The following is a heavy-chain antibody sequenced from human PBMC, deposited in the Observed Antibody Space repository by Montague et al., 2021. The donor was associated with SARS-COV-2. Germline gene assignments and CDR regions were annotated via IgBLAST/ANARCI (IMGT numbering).Heavy chain of an antibody. Sequence: SLRLSCAASGFTFTDYTMNWVRQVPGKGLEWVSGINWNGGDTGYADSVKGRFTISRDNAKNSLYLQMNSLRDEDTAVYFCARGYFPVGGSENWGSYGMDVWGQGTTVTVSS. CDR2: INWNGGDT. J-gene: IGHJ6*02. CDR1: GFTFTDYT. CDR3: ARGYFPVGGSENWGSYGMDV. D-gene: IGHD3-16*01. V-gene: IGHV3-20*04.